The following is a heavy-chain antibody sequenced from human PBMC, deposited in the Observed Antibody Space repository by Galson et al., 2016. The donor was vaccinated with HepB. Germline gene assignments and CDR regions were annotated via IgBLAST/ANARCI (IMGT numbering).Heavy chain of an antibody. CDR3: ARSDYGSGLYYFDY. D-gene: IGHD3-10*01. J-gene: IGHJ4*02. CDR1: GFSLSTSAVG. CDR2: IYWDDDK. V-gene: IGHV2-5*02. Sequence: PALVKPTQTLTLTCTLSGFSLSTSAVGVGWIRQPPEKALEWFALIYWDDDKRYSPSLKSRLTITKDTSKNQVVLTMTNMDPVDTATYYCARSDYGSGLYYFDYWGQGTLVTVSS.